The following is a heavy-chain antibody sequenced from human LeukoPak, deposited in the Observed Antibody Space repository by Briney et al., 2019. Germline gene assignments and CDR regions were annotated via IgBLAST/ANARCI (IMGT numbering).Heavy chain of an antibody. Sequence: PSQTLSLTCTVSGDSISSGDYYWSWIRQPPGKGLEWIGYIYYSGSTKYNPSLKSRVTISVDTSKNQFSLKVRSVTAADTAVYYCARTQDGMYRYGSGSYSLDNWGQGTLVTVSS. CDR2: IYYSGST. CDR3: ARTQDGMYRYGSGSYSLDN. D-gene: IGHD3-22*01. CDR1: GDSISSGDYY. J-gene: IGHJ4*02. V-gene: IGHV4-61*08.